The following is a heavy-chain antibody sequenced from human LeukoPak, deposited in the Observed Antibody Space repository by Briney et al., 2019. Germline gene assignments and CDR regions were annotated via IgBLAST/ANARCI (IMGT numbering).Heavy chain of an antibody. Sequence: QPGRSLRLSCAASGFTFNSYGMHWVRQAPGKGLEWVAVISYDGSNKYYADSVKGRFTISRDNSKNTLYLQMNSLRAEDTAVYYCAKSGFPDIVVVPAAILFFDYWGQGTLVTVSS. V-gene: IGHV3-30*18. D-gene: IGHD2-2*02. J-gene: IGHJ4*02. CDR1: GFTFNSYG. CDR2: ISYDGSNK. CDR3: AKSGFPDIVVVPAAILFFDY.